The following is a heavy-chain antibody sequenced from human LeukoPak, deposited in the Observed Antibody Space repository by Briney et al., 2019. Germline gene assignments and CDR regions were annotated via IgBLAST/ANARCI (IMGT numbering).Heavy chain of an antibody. Sequence: PSETLSLTCTVSGGSISSYYWSWIRQPPGKGLEWIGYIYYSGSTNYNPSLKSRVTISVDTSKNQFSLKLSSVTAADTAVYYCARDGEWRYGMDVWGQGTTVTVSS. CDR2: IYYSGST. CDR1: GGSISSYY. J-gene: IGHJ6*02. CDR3: ARDGEWRYGMDV. D-gene: IGHD7-27*01. V-gene: IGHV4-59*01.